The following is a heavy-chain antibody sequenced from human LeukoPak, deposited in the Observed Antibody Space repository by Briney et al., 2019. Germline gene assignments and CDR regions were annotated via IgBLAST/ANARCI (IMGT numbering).Heavy chain of an antibody. CDR2: IYHSGST. Sequence: PSETLSLTCTVSGGSISSYYWSWIRQPPGKGLEWIGSIYHSGSTYYNPSLKSRVTISVGTSKNQFSLKLSSVTAADTAVYYYARTLRFLGYYYYYYMDVWGKGTTVTVSS. J-gene: IGHJ6*03. CDR1: GGSISSYY. V-gene: IGHV4-59*12. D-gene: IGHD3-3*01. CDR3: ARTLRFLGYYYYYYMDV.